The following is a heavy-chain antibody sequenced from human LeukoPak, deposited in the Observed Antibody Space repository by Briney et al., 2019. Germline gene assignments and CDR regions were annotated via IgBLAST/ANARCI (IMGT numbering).Heavy chain of an antibody. CDR3: ARDGVGLWTSLKLYYYYHMDV. CDR1: GYIFNRHG. J-gene: IGHJ6*03. Sequence: ASVKVSCKASGYIFNRHGISWVRQAPGQGLEWVGWISAYNGNTDYAQKLQGRVTMTTDTSTSTAYMELRSLRSDDTAIYYCARDGVGLWTSLKLYYYYHMDVWGKGTTVTVSS. CDR2: ISAYNGNT. V-gene: IGHV1-18*01. D-gene: IGHD3/OR15-3a*01.